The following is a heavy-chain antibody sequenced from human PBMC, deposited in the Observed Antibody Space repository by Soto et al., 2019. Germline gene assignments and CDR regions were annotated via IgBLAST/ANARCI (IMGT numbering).Heavy chain of an antibody. V-gene: IGHV4-31*03. D-gene: IGHD6-6*01. Sequence: PSETLSLTCTVSGGSISSGGYYWSWIRQHPGKGLEWIGYIYYSGSTYYNPSLKSRVTISVDTPKNQFSLKLSSVTAADTAVYYCARSSWDWFDPSGPGTLVTVSS. J-gene: IGHJ5*02. CDR1: GGSISSGGYY. CDR2: IYYSGST. CDR3: ARSSWDWFDP.